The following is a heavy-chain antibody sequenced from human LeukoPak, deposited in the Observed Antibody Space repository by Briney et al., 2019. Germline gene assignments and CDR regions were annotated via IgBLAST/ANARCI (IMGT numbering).Heavy chain of an antibody. V-gene: IGHV5-51*01. Sequence: GESLKISCEGSGDRFTPYWITWVRQKPRKGLEWIGIIFPGNSDTKYSPSFQGQITISADKSIKSAYLQWSSLEASDTAMYYCARRKAVARISYFDSWGQGTLVTVSS. CDR3: ARRKAVARISYFDS. CDR1: GDRFTPYW. CDR2: IFPGNSDT. D-gene: IGHD6-19*01. J-gene: IGHJ4*02.